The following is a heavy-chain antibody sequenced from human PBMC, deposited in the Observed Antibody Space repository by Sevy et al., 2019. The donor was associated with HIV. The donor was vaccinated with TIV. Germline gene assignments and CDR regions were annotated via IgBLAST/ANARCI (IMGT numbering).Heavy chain of an antibody. V-gene: IGHV3-72*01. J-gene: IGHJ4*02. CDR2: IRNKADSYTT. Sequence: GGSLRLSCAASGFTFSDHYMEWVRQAPGKGLEWVGRIRNKADSYTTESAASVKGRFTISRDDSKNSLYLLMNSLKTDDTALYYCATHAGIAAAGRVFDYWGQGTLVTVSS. CDR3: ATHAGIAAAGRVFDY. D-gene: IGHD6-13*01. CDR1: GFTFSDHY.